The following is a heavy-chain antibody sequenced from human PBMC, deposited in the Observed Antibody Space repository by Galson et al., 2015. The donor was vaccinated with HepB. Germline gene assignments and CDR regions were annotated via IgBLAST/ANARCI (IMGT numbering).Heavy chain of an antibody. Sequence: SVKVSCAASGYTFTSYYMHWVRQAPGQGLEWMGIINPSGGSTSYAQKFQGRVTMTRDTSTSTVYMELSSLRSEDTAVYYCARSVEMATIYFDYWGQGTLVTVSS. CDR1: GYTFTSYY. CDR2: INPSGGST. V-gene: IGHV1-46*01. D-gene: IGHD5-24*01. J-gene: IGHJ4*02. CDR3: ARSVEMATIYFDY.